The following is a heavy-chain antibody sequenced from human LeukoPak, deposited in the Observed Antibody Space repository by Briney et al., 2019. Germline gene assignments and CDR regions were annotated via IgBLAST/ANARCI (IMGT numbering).Heavy chain of an antibody. Sequence: ASVKVSCKASGYTFTSYDINWVRQATGQGPEWMGWMNPNSGNTGYAQKFQGRVTMTRNTSISTAYMELSSLRSEDTAVYYCARSGIQQLVVSWFDPWGQGTLVTVSS. D-gene: IGHD6-6*01. CDR2: MNPNSGNT. CDR1: GYTFTSYD. V-gene: IGHV1-8*01. J-gene: IGHJ5*02. CDR3: ARSGIQQLVVSWFDP.